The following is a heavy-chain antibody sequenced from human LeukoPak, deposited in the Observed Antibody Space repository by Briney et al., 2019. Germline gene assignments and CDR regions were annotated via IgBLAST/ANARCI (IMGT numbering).Heavy chain of an antibody. CDR2: IYYSGST. J-gene: IGHJ5*02. D-gene: IGHD6-13*01. V-gene: IGHV4-39*01. Sequence: PSETLSLTCTVSGGSISSSSYYWGWIRQPPGKGLEWIGSIYYSGSTYYNPSLKSRVTISVDTSKNQFSLKLSSVTAADTAVYYCARFPYSSSRDYRFDPWGQGTLVTVSS. CDR3: ARFPYSSSRDYRFDP. CDR1: GGSISSSSYY.